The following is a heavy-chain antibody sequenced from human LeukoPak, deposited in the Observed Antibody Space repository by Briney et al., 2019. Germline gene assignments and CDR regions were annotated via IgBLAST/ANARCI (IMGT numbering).Heavy chain of an antibody. CDR1: GFTFDDYA. V-gene: IGHV3-9*01. Sequence: GGSLRLPCAASGFTFDDYAMHWVRQAPGKGLEWVSGISWNSGSIGYADSVKGRFTISRDNSKNTLCLQMTSLRAEDTAVYYCATLEDDYSDYWGQGTLVTVSS. CDR3: ATLEDDYSDY. J-gene: IGHJ4*02. CDR2: ISWNSGSI.